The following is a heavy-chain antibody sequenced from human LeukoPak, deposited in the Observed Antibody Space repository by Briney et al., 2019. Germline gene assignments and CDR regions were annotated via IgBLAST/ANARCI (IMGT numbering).Heavy chain of an antibody. V-gene: IGHV1-69*13. J-gene: IGHJ3*02. CDR2: IIPIFGRA. Sequence: ASVKVSCKASGYTFTSYGISWVRQAPGQGLEWMGGIIPIFGRANYAQKFQGRVTITVDESTSTAYMELSSLRSEDTAVYYCARGRPYAFDIWGQGTMVTVSS. CDR1: GYTFTSYG. CDR3: ARGRPYAFDI.